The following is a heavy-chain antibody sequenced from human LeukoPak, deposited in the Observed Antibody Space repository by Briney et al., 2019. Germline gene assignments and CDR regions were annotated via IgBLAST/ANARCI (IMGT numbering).Heavy chain of an antibody. D-gene: IGHD3-22*01. CDR2: IHPGRSDI. CDR3: TRREDRTGYSDY. V-gene: IGHV5-51*01. CDR1: GYSFTTYW. Sequence: GESLKISCKTSGYSFTTYWIAWVRQMPGKGLGWMGIIHPGRSDIRYSPSFQGPATISADKSISTAYLQWSSLEASDTAMYYCTRREDRTGYSDYWGQGTLVTVSS. J-gene: IGHJ4*02.